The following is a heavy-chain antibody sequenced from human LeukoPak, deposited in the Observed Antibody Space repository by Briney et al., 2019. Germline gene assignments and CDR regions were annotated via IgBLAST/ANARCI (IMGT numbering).Heavy chain of an antibody. V-gene: IGHV3-23*01. CDR3: AKQLGYCSDGSCYFPY. D-gene: IGHD2-15*01. Sequence: PGGSLRLSCAASGFTFSSCVMNWVRQAPGKGLEWVSTISGSGDSTYYADSVQGRFTISRDNSKSTLCLQMNSLRAEDTAVYYCAKQLGYCSDGSCYFPYWGQGTLVTVSS. CDR1: GFTFSSCV. CDR2: ISGSGDST. J-gene: IGHJ4*02.